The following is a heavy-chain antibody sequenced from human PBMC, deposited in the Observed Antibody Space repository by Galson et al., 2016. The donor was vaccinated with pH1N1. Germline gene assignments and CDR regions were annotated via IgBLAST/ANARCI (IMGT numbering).Heavy chain of an antibody. CDR2: ISTYTGNA. Sequence: SVKVSCKASGYTFTTYGIDWVRQAPGQGLEWMGWISTYTGNAKYAQKFQGRLTLTTDPFTNIAYMDLGSLTSDDTATYFCARLIGGGYNIRAFDYWGQGTQVTVS. V-gene: IGHV1-18*01. J-gene: IGHJ4*02. D-gene: IGHD5-24*01. CDR1: GYTFTTYG. CDR3: ARLIGGGYNIRAFDY.